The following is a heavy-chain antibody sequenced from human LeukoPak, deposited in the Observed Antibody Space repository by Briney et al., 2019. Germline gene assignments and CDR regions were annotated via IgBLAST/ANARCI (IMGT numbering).Heavy chain of an antibody. Sequence: PGGSLRLSCAASGFTFSDYYMSWIRKAPGKGLEWVSYISSSSSYTNYADSVKGRFTISRDNAKNSLYLQMNSLRAEDTAVYYCARIKGSGSGSYYPDYWGQGTLVTVSS. V-gene: IGHV3-11*06. D-gene: IGHD3-10*01. CDR1: GFTFSDYY. J-gene: IGHJ4*02. CDR3: ARIKGSGSGSYYPDY. CDR2: ISSSSSYT.